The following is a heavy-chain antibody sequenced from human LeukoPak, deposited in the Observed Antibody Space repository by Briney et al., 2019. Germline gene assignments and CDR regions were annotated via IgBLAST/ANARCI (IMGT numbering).Heavy chain of an antibody. CDR3: AKDRADSLAAMDY. CDR1: GFTFSSYA. D-gene: IGHD2-2*01. CDR2: ISASGGIT. Sequence: GGSLRLSCAASGFTFSSYAMTWVRQAPGKGLEWVSGISASGGITHYADSVKGRLTISRDNSKNTLYLQMNTLRVDDTAVYYCAKDRADSLAAMDYWGQGTLVTVSS. J-gene: IGHJ4*02. V-gene: IGHV3-23*01.